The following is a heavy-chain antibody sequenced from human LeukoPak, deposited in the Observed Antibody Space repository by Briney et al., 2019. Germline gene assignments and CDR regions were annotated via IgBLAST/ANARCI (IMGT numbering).Heavy chain of an antibody. CDR1: GYSFTSYW. CDR2: IYPGDSGT. V-gene: IGHV5-51*01. D-gene: IGHD3-3*01. CDR3: ARLVRRDFWSGYYEGWFDP. Sequence: GESLKISCKGSGYSFTSYWIGWVRQMPGKGLEWMGIIYPGDSGTRYSPSFQGQVTISADKSISTAYLQWSSLKASDTAMYYRARLVRRDFWSGYYEGWFDPWGQGTLVTVSS. J-gene: IGHJ5*02.